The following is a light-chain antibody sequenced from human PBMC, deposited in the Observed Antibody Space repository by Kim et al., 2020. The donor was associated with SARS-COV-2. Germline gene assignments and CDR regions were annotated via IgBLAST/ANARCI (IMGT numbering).Light chain of an antibody. CDR1: KRLRRRDGNTD. J-gene: IGKJ4*01. Sequence: ASNSSRERKRLRRRDGNTDLYWVQERPGQSTRRLIWKVASRDSGVPDRFSGRGSGSDFSLKISRGEAEDVGVYYCMQGTHWPPLTFGGGNKVDIK. V-gene: IGKV2-30*02. CDR2: KVA. CDR3: MQGTHWPPLT.